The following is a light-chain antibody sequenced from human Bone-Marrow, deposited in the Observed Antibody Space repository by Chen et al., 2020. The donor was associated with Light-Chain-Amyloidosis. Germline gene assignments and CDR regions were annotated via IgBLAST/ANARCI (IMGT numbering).Light chain of an antibody. CDR2: DDS. V-gene: IGLV3-21*02. J-gene: IGLJ3*02. CDR1: NIGATS. CDR3: PVWDRSSDRAV. Sequence: SYVLTQPSSVSVAPGQTAPIACGGNNIGATSVHWYQQTPAQAPLLFVYDDSDRPSGIPERLSGSNSGNTATLTISRVEAGDGDDYYFPVWDRSSDRAVFGGGTKLTVL.